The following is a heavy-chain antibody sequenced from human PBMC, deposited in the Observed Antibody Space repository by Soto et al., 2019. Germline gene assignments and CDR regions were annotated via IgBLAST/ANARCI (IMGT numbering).Heavy chain of an antibody. J-gene: IGHJ6*02. CDR3: ARAGPVLYGMDV. CDR1: GFTFSSYG. V-gene: IGHV3-33*01. CDR2: IWYDGSNK. Sequence: GGSLRLSCAASGFTFSSYGMHWVRQAPGKGLEWVAVIWYDGSNKYNADSVKGRFTISRDNSKNTLYLQMNSLRAEDTAVYYCARAGPVLYGMDVWGQGTTVTVSS.